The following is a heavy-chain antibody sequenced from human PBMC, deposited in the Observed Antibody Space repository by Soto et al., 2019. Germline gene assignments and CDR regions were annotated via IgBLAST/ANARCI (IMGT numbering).Heavy chain of an antibody. D-gene: IGHD6-13*01. V-gene: IGHV3-30*18. CDR3: AKDRRSSWTFDY. CDR1: GFTFSSDG. J-gene: IGHJ4*02. Sequence: QVQLVESGGGVVQPGRSLRLSCAASGFTFSSDGMHWVRQAPGKGLEWVAVISYDGSYKYSADSMKGRFPISRDNSKNTLYLQMNSLSAEDTAVYYCAKDRRSSWTFDYWGQGTLVTVSS. CDR2: ISYDGSYK.